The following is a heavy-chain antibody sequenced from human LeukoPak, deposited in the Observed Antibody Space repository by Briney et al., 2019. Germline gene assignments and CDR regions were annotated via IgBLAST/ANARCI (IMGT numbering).Heavy chain of an antibody. Sequence: PSETLSLTCTVSGVSISSGDYYWSWIRQPPGKGLEWIGYIYYSGSTYYNPSLKSRVTISVDTSKNQFSLKLSSVTAADTAVYYCARDPFRGESFDYWGQGTLVTVSS. CDR1: GVSISSGDYY. V-gene: IGHV4-30-4*01. D-gene: IGHD3-10*01. CDR3: ARDPFRGESFDY. J-gene: IGHJ4*02. CDR2: IYYSGST.